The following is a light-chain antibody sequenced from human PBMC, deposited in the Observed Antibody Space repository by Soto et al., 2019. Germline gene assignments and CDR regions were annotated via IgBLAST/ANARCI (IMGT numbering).Light chain of an antibody. CDR3: QQYNNWPRT. CDR2: GTS. V-gene: IGKV3-15*01. CDR1: QSVSSN. J-gene: IGKJ1*01. Sequence: EIVMTQSLATLSVSPGERATLSCRASQSVSSNLAWYQQKPGQAPRLLIYGTSTRVTGVPARFSGSGSGTEFTLTISSLQSEDFAVYYCQQYNNWPRTFGQGTKVDIK.